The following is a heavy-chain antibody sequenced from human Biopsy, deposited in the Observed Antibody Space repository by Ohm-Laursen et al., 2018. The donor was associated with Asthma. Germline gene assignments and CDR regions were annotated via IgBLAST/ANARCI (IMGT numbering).Heavy chain of an antibody. Sequence: GTLSLTCIVSGDAMSTSGSYWGWIRQSPGKGLEWIGSIYYSGRTYYNPSLESRVTISADTSKNHFSLKATSVTAADTAVYYCARAVSSSSYWYFDLWGRGDLVTVSS. CDR3: ARAVSSSSYWYFDL. J-gene: IGHJ2*01. V-gene: IGHV4-39*02. CDR1: GDAMSTSGSY. CDR2: IYYSGRT. D-gene: IGHD6-6*01.